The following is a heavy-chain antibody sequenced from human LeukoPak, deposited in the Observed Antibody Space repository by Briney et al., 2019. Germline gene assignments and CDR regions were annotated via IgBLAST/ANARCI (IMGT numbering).Heavy chain of an antibody. V-gene: IGHV4-39*07. CDR2: VYHNGRT. Sequence: SETLSLTCTVSGGSISSSSYYWGWIRQPPEKGLEWIGYVYHNGRTFDSPSLKRRLTMSLDTSKNQFSLNLDSVTAADTAVYFCARVTDRYCASASCRGNAFDIWGQGTMVTVSS. J-gene: IGHJ3*02. CDR1: GGSISSSSYY. D-gene: IGHD2-8*02. CDR3: ARVTDRYCASASCRGNAFDI.